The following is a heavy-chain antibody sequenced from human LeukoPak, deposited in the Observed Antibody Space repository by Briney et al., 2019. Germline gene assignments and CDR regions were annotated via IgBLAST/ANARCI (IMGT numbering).Heavy chain of an antibody. J-gene: IGHJ4*02. Sequence: PSGTLSLTCTVSGGPVSSSSYYWGWVRQSPEKGLECIGTIYYAGDTYYNPSLESRLTISVDTSKNQFSLKLRSVTAADTAVYYCARGEYYDSSGYYGFGFPFNFDYWGQGTLVTVSS. CDR3: ARGEYYDSSGYYGFGFPFNFDY. D-gene: IGHD3-22*01. V-gene: IGHV4-39*01. CDR2: IYYAGDT. CDR1: GGPVSSSSYY.